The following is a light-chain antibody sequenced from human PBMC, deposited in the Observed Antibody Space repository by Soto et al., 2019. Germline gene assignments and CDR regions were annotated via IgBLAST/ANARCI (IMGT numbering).Light chain of an antibody. Sequence: EIVLRQSPGTLSLSPGERATLSCRASQSVSSSYLAWYQQKPGQAPRLLIYYTSTRATGFPARFSGGGSGTEFTLTISSLQSEDSATYFCLQDHTSPLTFGQGTKVDIK. CDR1: QSVSSSY. J-gene: IGKJ1*01. V-gene: IGKV3D-7*01. CDR3: LQDHTSPLT. CDR2: YTS.